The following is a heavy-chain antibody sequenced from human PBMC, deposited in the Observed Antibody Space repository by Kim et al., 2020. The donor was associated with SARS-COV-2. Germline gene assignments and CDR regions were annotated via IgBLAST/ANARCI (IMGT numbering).Heavy chain of an antibody. Sequence: YADSVKGRFTISRDNSKNTLYLQMNSLRAEDTAVYYCAKAGSSGYWYFDLWGRGTLVTVSS. J-gene: IGHJ2*01. D-gene: IGHD3-22*01. V-gene: IGHV3-30*02. CDR3: AKAGSSGYWYFDL.